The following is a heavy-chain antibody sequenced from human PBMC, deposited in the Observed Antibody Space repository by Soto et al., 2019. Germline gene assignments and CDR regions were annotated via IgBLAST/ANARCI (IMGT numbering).Heavy chain of an antibody. V-gene: IGHV4-61*01. CDR1: GGSVSSGSYY. CDR2: IYYSGST. J-gene: IGHJ6*02. D-gene: IGHD3-22*01. CDR3: ARDRADYYDSSGYYYYYGMDV. Sequence: QVQLQESGPGLVKPSETLSLTCTVSGGSVSSGSYYWSWIRQPPGKGLEWIGYIYYSGSTNYNPSLKSRVTISVDTSKNQCSLKLSSVTAAETAVYYCARDRADYYDSSGYYYYYGMDVWGQGTTVTVSS.